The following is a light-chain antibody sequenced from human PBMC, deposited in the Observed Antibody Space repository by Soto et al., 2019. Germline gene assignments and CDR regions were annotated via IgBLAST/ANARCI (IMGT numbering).Light chain of an antibody. V-gene: IGKV3-20*01. Sequence: EIVLTQSPGTLSLSPGKRATLSCRASQSVSSSFLAWYQQKPGQAPRLLIYGASSRATGIPDRFSGSGSGTDFTLTISRLEPEDFVVYYCQQYDSSPPITFGQGTRLDIK. CDR3: QQYDSSPPIT. CDR1: QSVSSSF. J-gene: IGKJ5*01. CDR2: GAS.